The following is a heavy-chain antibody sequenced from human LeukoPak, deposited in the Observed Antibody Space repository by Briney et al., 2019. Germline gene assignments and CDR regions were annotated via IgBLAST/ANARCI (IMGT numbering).Heavy chain of an antibody. J-gene: IGHJ4*02. CDR2: INSDWSST. Sequence: PGLSLRLSCAASGFTFSSYWMHWVRQAPGKGLVWVSRINSDWSSTRYADSVKGRFTIPRDNAKNTLYLQMNSLRAEDTAVYYCASTIFGVVRDYWGQGTLVTVSS. D-gene: IGHD3-3*01. CDR3: ASTIFGVVRDY. CDR1: GFTFSSYW. V-gene: IGHV3-74*01.